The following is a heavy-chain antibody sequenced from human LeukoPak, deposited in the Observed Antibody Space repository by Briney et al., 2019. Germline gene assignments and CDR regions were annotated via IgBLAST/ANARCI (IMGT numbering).Heavy chain of an antibody. V-gene: IGHV4-39*01. D-gene: IGHD6-13*01. CDR2: IFYSGST. CDR3: ARRGITYSSSFFAY. CDR1: GVSIGSSNNY. J-gene: IGHJ4*02. Sequence: SSETLSLTCTVSGVSIGSSNNYWAWVRQPPGKGLEWLGSIFYSGSTYYNPFLKSRVTISVDTSKNQFSLNLYSVTAADTATYYCARRGITYSSSFFAYWGQGTLVTVSS.